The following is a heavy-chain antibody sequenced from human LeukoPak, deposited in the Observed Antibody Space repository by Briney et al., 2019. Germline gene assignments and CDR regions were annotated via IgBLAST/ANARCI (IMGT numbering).Heavy chain of an antibody. J-gene: IGHJ6*02. Sequence: GGSLRLSCAASGFTVSSSYMSWVRQAPGKGLEWVSSISSSSSYIYYADSVKGRFTTSRDNAKNSLYLQMNSLRAEDTAVYYCARDWVTMVRGDVYYYGMDVWGQGTTVTVSS. D-gene: IGHD3-10*01. V-gene: IGHV3-21*01. CDR3: ARDWVTMVRGDVYYYGMDV. CDR1: GFTVSSSY. CDR2: ISSSSSYI.